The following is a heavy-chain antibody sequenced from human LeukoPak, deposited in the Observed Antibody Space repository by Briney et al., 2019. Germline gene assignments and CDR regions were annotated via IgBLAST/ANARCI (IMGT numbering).Heavy chain of an antibody. J-gene: IGHJ4*02. V-gene: IGHV4-59*01. CDR2: IHYSGNT. CDR1: GASISSSS. CDR3: ARGRGHSYGLYYFNY. Sequence: SETLSLTCTVSGASISSSSWSWIRQPPGKGLEWIGYIHYSGNTNYNPSLKSRVTISVDTTKNQFSLNLSSVTAADTAVYYCARGRGHSYGLYYFNYWGQGTLVTVSS. D-gene: IGHD5-18*01.